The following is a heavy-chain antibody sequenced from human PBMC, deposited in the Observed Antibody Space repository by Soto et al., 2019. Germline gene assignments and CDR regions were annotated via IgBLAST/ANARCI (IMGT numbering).Heavy chain of an antibody. CDR2: INPSGGST. CDR3: ARGPRIVLMVYATFDY. CDR1: GYTFTSYY. D-gene: IGHD2-8*01. Sequence: ASVKVSCKASGYTFTSYYMNWVRQAPGQGLEWMGIINPSGGSTSYAQKFQGRVTMTRDTSTSTVYMELSSLRSEDTAVYYCARGPRIVLMVYATFDYWGQGTLVTVSS. V-gene: IGHV1-46*01. J-gene: IGHJ4*02.